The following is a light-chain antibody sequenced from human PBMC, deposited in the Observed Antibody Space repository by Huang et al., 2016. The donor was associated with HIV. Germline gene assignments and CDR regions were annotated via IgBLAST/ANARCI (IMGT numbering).Light chain of an antibody. CDR2: WAS. J-gene: IGKJ4*01. V-gene: IGKV4-1*01. Sequence: DIVMTQSPDSLAVSLGERGTITCKSSQSVFYSSNKNNYLAWYQQKPGHPPRLRICWASARESGVPYRFNGSRYGTDFTFTISNRQAEDVAVYYCQQYYKTPRTFGGGTKVEIK. CDR1: QSVFYSSNKNNY. CDR3: QQYYKTPRT.